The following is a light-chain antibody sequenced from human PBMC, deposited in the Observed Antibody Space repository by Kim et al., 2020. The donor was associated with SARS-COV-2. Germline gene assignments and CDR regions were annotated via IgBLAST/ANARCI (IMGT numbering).Light chain of an antibody. V-gene: IGLV8-61*01. Sequence: QTVVTQEPSFSVSPGGTVTLTCGLNSGSVSTSYYPSWYQQPPGKAPRTLIYNTSTRSSGVPDRFSGSILGNKAALTITGAQADDESDYYCVLYMGSGIRVFGGGTQLTVL. CDR2: NTS. CDR3: VLYMGSGIRV. J-gene: IGLJ3*02. CDR1: SGSVSTSYY.